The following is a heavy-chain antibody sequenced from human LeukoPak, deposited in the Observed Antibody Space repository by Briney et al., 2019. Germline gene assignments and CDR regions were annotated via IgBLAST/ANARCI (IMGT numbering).Heavy chain of an antibody. CDR2: INHSGST. CDR1: GGSFSGHY. J-gene: IGHJ4*02. D-gene: IGHD3/OR15-3a*01. Sequence: SETLSLTCAVYGGSFSGHYWSWIRQPPGKGLEWIGEINHSGSTNYNPSLKSRVTISVDTSKNQFSLKLSSVTAADTAVYYCARGPSRSSGLFDYWGQGTLVTVSS. V-gene: IGHV4-34*01. CDR3: ARGPSRSSGLFDY.